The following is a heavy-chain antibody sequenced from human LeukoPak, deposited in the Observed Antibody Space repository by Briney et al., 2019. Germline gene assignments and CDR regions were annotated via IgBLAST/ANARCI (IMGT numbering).Heavy chain of an antibody. Sequence: PSETLSLTCTVSGGSISSSSYYWGWIRQAPGKGLEWIGSIYYSGSTYYNPSLKSRVTISVDTSKNQFSLKLSSVTAADTAVYYCARHAYEGYYGMDVWGQGTTVTVSS. CDR1: GGSISSSSYY. V-gene: IGHV4-39*01. CDR3: ARHAYEGYYGMDV. D-gene: IGHD5-12*01. CDR2: IYYSGST. J-gene: IGHJ6*02.